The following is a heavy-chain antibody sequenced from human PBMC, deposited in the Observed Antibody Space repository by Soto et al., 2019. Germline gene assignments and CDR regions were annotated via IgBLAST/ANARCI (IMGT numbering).Heavy chain of an antibody. CDR3: AAGLLYSESSGYQTVASFDH. D-gene: IGHD3-22*01. Sequence: SVKVSCKSSGITFNTSSVQWALQARGQRLEWIGWIVVDSGSTNYAQKFQERVTITRDMSTSTAYMELSSLRSEETAVYYCAAGLLYSESSGYQTVASFDHWGQGTLVIVS. CDR2: IVVDSGST. V-gene: IGHV1-58*01. CDR1: GITFNTSS. J-gene: IGHJ4*02.